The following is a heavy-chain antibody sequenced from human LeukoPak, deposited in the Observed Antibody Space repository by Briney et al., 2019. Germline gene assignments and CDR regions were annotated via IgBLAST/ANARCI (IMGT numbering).Heavy chain of an antibody. J-gene: IGHJ4*02. V-gene: IGHV3-74*01. CDR2: MSSDGTIT. CDR1: GFTFNSYW. Sequence: PGGSLRLSCVASGFTFNSYWMNWVRQAPGKGLVWVSHMSSDGTITSHADSVKGRFTISRDNAKNTLFLQMNSLRAEDTGVYYCASRGYLNYWGQGTLVTVSS. CDR3: ASRGYLNY.